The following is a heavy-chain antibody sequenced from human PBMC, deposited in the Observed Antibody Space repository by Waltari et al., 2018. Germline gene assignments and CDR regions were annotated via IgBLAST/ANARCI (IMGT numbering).Heavy chain of an antibody. CDR3: ARAIVGADGFLGGYFDY. V-gene: IGHV4-38-2*01. D-gene: IGHD1-26*01. J-gene: IGHJ4*02. CDR1: VYSISRVYY. CDR2: IYHSGST. Sequence: QVQLQESGPGLVKPSEPLSLPCAVSVYSISRVYYWVWLRHPPGKGLEWIGSIYHSGSTYYNPSLKSRVTISVDTSKNQFSLKLSSVTAADTAVYYCARAIVGADGFLGGYFDYWGQGTLVTVSS.